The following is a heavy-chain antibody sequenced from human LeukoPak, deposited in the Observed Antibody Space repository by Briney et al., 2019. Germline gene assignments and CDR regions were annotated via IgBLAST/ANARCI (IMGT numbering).Heavy chain of an antibody. CDR2: IGTAGDP. D-gene: IGHD3-16*02. Sequence: GGSLTLSCAASGFTFISYDMHRVRQATGKGLEWVSAIGTAGDPYYPGSVKGRFTISRENAKNSLYLQMNSLRAGDTAVYYCARGAMFDRLRLGELSVCPYYLDYLGQGSLVTVCS. CDR1: GFTFISYD. V-gene: IGHV3-13*05. J-gene: IGHJ4*02. CDR3: ARGAMFDRLRLGELSVCPYYLDY.